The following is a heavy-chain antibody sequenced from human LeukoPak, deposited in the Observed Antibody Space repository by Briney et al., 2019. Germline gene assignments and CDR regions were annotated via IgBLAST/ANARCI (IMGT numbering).Heavy chain of an antibody. CDR2: INPSGGST. CDR3: ARGQVSYYGDYVVGGHAFDI. CDR1: GYTFTSYY. J-gene: IGHJ3*02. V-gene: IGHV1-46*01. D-gene: IGHD4-17*01. Sequence: ASVKVSCKASGYTFTSYYMHWVRQAPGQGLEWMGIINPSGGSTSYAQKFQGRVTMTRDMSTSTVYMELSSLRSEDTAVYYCARGQVSYYGDYVVGGHAFDIWGQGTMVTVSS.